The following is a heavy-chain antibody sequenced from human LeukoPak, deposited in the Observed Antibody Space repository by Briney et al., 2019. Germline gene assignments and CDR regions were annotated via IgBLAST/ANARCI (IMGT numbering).Heavy chain of an antibody. CDR3: ARVTKNNNGSYGYFDD. Sequence: SETLSLTCTVSGCSFSSSAWTWMRQPAGKGLEWIGRIHSSGSTNYNPSLNSRVAMSAATSKTQFTLNLSSLTAADTAVYYCARVTKNNNGSYGYFDDWGQGTLVTVSS. D-gene: IGHD1-26*01. V-gene: IGHV4-4*07. CDR2: IHSSGST. CDR1: GCSFSSSA. J-gene: IGHJ4*02.